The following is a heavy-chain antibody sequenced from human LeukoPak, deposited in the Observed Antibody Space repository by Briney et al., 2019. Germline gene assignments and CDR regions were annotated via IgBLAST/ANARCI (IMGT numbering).Heavy chain of an antibody. CDR1: GFTFSDYY. J-gene: IGHJ3*02. V-gene: IGHV3-11*01. Sequence: GGSLRLSCAASGFTFSDYYMSWIRQAPGKGLEWVSYISSSGSTIYYADSVKGRFTISRDNAKNSLYLQMNSLRAEDTAVYYCAREQWLVTAGGGPDAFDIWGQGTMVTVSS. D-gene: IGHD6-19*01. CDR2: ISSSGSTI. CDR3: AREQWLVTAGGGPDAFDI.